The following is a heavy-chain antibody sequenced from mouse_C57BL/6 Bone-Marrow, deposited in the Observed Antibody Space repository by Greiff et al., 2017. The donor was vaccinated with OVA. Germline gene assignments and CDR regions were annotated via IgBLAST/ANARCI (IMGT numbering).Heavy chain of an antibody. CDR1: GFTFSSYA. D-gene: IGHD1-1*01. CDR2: ISDGGSYT. CDR3: ARESYYYGSDWYFDV. J-gene: IGHJ1*03. Sequence: DVKLVESGGGLVKPGGSLKLSCAASGFTFSSYAMSWVRQTPEKRLEWVATISDGGSYTYYPDNVKGRFTISRGNAKNNLYLQMSHLKSEDTAMYYGARESYYYGSDWYFDVWGTGTTVTVSS. V-gene: IGHV5-4*01.